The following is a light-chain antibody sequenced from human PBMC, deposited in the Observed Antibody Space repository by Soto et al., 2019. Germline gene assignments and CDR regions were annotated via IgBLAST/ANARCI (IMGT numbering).Light chain of an antibody. Sequence: QLVLTQSPSASASLGASVKLTCTLSSGHSSYAIAGHQQQPEKGPRYLMNLNSDGSHSKGDGIPDRFLGSSSGAERYLTIASLQSEDEADYYCQTWGTGIQVFGGGTKVTVL. J-gene: IGLJ2*01. V-gene: IGLV4-69*01. CDR1: SGHSSYA. CDR3: QTWGTGIQV. CDR2: LNSDGSH.